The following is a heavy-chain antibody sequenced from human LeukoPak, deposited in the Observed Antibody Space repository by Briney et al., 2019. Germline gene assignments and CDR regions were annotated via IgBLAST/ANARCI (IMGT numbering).Heavy chain of an antibody. CDR1: GFTFGSYA. V-gene: IGHV3-30-3*01. CDR2: ISYDGTNK. CDR3: ARDPEHYGSGSYLDY. D-gene: IGHD3-10*01. J-gene: IGHJ4*02. Sequence: PGKSLRLSCAASGFTFGSYAINWVRQAPGKGLEWVAVISYDGTNKNYADSVKGRFTISRDSSKNTVYLEMNSLRGEDTAVYYCARDPEHYGSGSYLDYWGQGSLVTVSS.